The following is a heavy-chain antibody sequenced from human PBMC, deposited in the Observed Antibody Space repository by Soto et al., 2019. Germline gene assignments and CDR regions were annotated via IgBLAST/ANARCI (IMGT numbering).Heavy chain of an antibody. Sequence: SETLSLTCTVSGGSISSGDYYWSWIRQPPGKGLEWIGYIYYSGSTYYNPSLKSRVTISVDTSKNQFSLKLSSVTAADTAVYYCARDWRTSYGRDYYYGMDVWGQGTTVTVSS. CDR1: GGSISSGDYY. D-gene: IGHD5-18*01. V-gene: IGHV4-30-4*01. CDR3: ARDWRTSYGRDYYYGMDV. J-gene: IGHJ6*02. CDR2: IYYSGST.